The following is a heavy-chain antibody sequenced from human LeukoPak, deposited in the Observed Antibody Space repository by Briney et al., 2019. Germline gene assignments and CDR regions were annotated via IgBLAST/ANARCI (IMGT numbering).Heavy chain of an antibody. V-gene: IGHV4-61*02. Sequence: SQTLSLTCTVSGGSITSGSYYYSWIRQSAGKGLEWIGRIYTSGSTHYNPSLKSRVTISVDASKNQFSLKLSSVTAADTALYYCARESYSRQNDYWGQGTLVTVSS. J-gene: IGHJ4*02. CDR1: GGSITSGSYY. CDR3: ARESYSRQNDY. CDR2: IYTSGST. D-gene: IGHD1-26*01.